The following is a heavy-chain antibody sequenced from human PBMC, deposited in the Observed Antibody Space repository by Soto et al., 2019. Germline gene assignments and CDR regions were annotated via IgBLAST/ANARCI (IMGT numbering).Heavy chain of an antibody. D-gene: IGHD4-17*01. CDR1: GFTFSSYS. CDR3: AKFNGDYQSDMDV. J-gene: IGHJ6*03. V-gene: IGHV3-23*01. Sequence: GGSLKLSCAAPGFTFSSYSMSLVRQAPGKGLEWFSAISGSGGSTYYADSVKGRFTISRDNSKNTLYLQMNSLRAEDTAVYYCAKFNGDYQSDMDVWGKGTTVTVSS. CDR2: ISGSGGST.